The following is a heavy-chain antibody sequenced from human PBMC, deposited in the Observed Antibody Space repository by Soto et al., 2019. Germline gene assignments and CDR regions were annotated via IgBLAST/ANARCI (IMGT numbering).Heavy chain of an antibody. CDR3: VRVVAIPGYPDN. D-gene: IGHD5-12*01. Sequence: QVQLVQYGAEVRQPASSVKVSCKTSGGTFSSYAISWVRQAPGQGLEWMGGIVPIVDTSTYAQKFQGRVTITADESTSTVYMELSRLRSDDTAVYYCVRVVAIPGYPDNWGQGTLVTVSS. CDR1: GGTFSSYA. V-gene: IGHV1-69*12. CDR2: IVPIVDTS. J-gene: IGHJ4*02.